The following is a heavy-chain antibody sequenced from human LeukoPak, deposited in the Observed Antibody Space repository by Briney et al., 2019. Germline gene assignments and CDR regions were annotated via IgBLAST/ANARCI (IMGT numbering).Heavy chain of an antibody. CDR1: GYTFTSYY. CDR3: ARVYYDSSGYYWGLDY. J-gene: IGHJ4*02. V-gene: IGHV1-46*01. Sequence: GASVKVSCKASGYTFTSYYMHWVRQAPGQGLEWMGIINPSGGSTSYAQKFQGRVTMTRDMSTSTVYMELSSLRSEDTAVYYCARVYYDSSGYYWGLDYWGQGTLVTVSS. CDR2: INPSGGST. D-gene: IGHD3-22*01.